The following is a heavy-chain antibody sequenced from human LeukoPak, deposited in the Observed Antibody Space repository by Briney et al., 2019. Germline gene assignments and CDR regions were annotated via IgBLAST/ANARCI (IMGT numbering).Heavy chain of an antibody. CDR1: GYSISSDYY. D-gene: IGHD4-17*01. Sequence: SETLSLTCAVSGYSISSDYYWGWIRQPPGKGLEWIGSIYHSGSTYYTQTLKSRVTISVDTSKNQFSLKLSYVTAEDTAVYYCAREGESITVTILGTFDYWGQGTLVTVSS. V-gene: IGHV4-38-2*02. CDR3: AREGESITVTILGTFDY. CDR2: IYHSGST. J-gene: IGHJ4*02.